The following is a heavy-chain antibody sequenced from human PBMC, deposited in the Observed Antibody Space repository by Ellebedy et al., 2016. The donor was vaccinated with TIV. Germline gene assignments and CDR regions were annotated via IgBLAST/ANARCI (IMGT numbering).Heavy chain of an antibody. Sequence: AASVKVSCKASGYTFTSYGISWVRQAPGQGLEWMGWISAYNGNTNYAQKLQGRVTMTTDTSTSTAYMELRSLRSDDTAVYYCARDAKWVYSASGWYNYYYGMDVWGQGTTVTVSS. V-gene: IGHV1-18*01. CDR3: ARDAKWVYSASGWYNYYYGMDV. CDR2: ISAYNGNT. CDR1: GYTFTSYG. D-gene: IGHD6-19*01. J-gene: IGHJ6*02.